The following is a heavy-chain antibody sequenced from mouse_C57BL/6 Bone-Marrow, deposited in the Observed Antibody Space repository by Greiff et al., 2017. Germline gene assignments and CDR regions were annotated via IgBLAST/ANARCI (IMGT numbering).Heavy chain of an antibody. Sequence: QVQLKESGPELVKPGASVKISCKASGYAFSSSWMNWVKQRPGKGLEWIGLIYPGDGDTNYNGKFKGKATLTADKSSSTAYMQLSSLTSEDSAVYFCARWLLPYYFDYWGQGTTLTVSS. CDR1: GYAFSSSW. V-gene: IGHV1-82*01. D-gene: IGHD2-3*01. CDR2: IYPGDGDT. J-gene: IGHJ2*01. CDR3: ARWLLPYYFDY.